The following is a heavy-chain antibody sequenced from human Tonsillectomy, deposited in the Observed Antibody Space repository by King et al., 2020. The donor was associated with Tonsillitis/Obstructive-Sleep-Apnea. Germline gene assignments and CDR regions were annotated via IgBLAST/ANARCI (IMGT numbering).Heavy chain of an antibody. D-gene: IGHD3-22*01. CDR1: GFTFSSYE. J-gene: IGHJ3*02. Sequence: QLVQSGGGLVQPGGSLRLSCAASGFTFSSYEMNWVRQAPGKGLEWVSYISSSGSTIYYADSVKGRFTISRDNAKNSLYLQMNSLRAEDTAVYYCASGYYDSSGCAFDIWGQGTMVTVSS. CDR2: ISSSGSTI. V-gene: IGHV3-48*03. CDR3: ASGYYDSSGCAFDI.